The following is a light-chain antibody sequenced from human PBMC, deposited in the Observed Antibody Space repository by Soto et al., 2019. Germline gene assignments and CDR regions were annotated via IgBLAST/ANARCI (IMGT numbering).Light chain of an antibody. V-gene: IGKV1-5*03. CDR2: KTS. CDR1: QPINPW. J-gene: IGKJ1*01. CDR3: QQSDSRET. Sequence: DIQMTQSPSTVSASVGDRVTITCRASQPINPWLAWHQQKAGKATKVLIYKTSDLENGVPSRFSGSGSGTEFTLTISSLQPADFATYYCQQSDSRETFGPGTRLEV.